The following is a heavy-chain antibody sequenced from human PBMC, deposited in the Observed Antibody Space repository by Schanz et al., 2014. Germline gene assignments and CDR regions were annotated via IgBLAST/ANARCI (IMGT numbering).Heavy chain of an antibody. CDR2: VSRSTPDI. CDR1: GFTFSTHA. CDR3: ARGRVLES. D-gene: IGHD1-1*01. J-gene: IGHJ5*02. V-gene: IGHV3-21*01. Sequence: EVQLVESGGGLVEPGGSLRLSCAASGFTFSTHAMSWVRQAPGKGLEWVSYVSRSTPDIYYADSVKGRFTISRDNAKNSLFLQMNSLRPEDTAVYYCARGRVLESWGQGTLVTVSS.